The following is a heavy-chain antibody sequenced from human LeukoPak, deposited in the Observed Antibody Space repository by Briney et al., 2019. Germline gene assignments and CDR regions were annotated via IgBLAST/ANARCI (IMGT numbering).Heavy chain of an antibody. Sequence: SGGSLRLSCAASGFTFSSYSMNWVRQAPGKGLEWVSSISSSSSYIYYADSVKGRFTISRDNTKNSLYLQMNSLRAEDTAVYYCARSGVAGPPMGWFDPWGQGTLVTVSS. CDR1: GFTFSSYS. J-gene: IGHJ5*02. CDR2: ISSSSSYI. V-gene: IGHV3-21*01. D-gene: IGHD6-19*01. CDR3: ARSGVAGPPMGWFDP.